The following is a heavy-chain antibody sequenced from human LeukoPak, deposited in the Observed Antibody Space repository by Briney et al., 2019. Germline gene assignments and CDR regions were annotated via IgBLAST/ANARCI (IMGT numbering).Heavy chain of an antibody. Sequence: GGSLRLSCAASGFTFSSYAMYWVRQAPGKGLEYVSAMSSNGGSTYYASSVKGRFTISRDNSKNTLYLQMGSLRAEDMAVYYCARGTAYYYDSSGTDVWGQGTTVTVSS. J-gene: IGHJ6*02. CDR2: MSSNGGST. D-gene: IGHD3-22*01. CDR1: GFTFSSYA. V-gene: IGHV3-64*01. CDR3: ARGTAYYYDSSGTDV.